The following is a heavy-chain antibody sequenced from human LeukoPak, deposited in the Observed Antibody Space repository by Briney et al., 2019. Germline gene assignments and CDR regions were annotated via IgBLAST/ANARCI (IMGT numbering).Heavy chain of an antibody. D-gene: IGHD1-26*01. CDR3: ARSGRGD. J-gene: IGHJ4*02. CDR1: GFTFSSYA. V-gene: IGHV3-30-3*01. Sequence: GGSLRLSCAASGFTFSSYAMHWVRQAPGKGLEWVAVISYDGSNKYYADSVKGRFTISRDNSKNTLYLQMNSLRAEDTAVYYCARSGRGDWGQGTLVTVSS. CDR2: ISYDGSNK.